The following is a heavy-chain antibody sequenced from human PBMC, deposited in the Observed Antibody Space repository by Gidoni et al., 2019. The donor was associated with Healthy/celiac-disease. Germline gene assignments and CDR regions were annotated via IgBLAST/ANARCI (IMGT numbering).Heavy chain of an antibody. CDR2: ISGSGGST. CDR1: GFTFSSYA. V-gene: IGHV3-23*01. J-gene: IGHJ4*02. Sequence: EVQLLESGGGLVQPGGSLRLSCAASGFTFSSYAMSWVRQAPGKGLEWVSAISGSGGSTYYADSVKGRFTNSRDNSKNTLYLQMNSLRAEDTAVYYCAKGDRSVWNWDYWGQGTLVTVSS. D-gene: IGHD1-7*01. CDR3: AKGDRSVWNWDY.